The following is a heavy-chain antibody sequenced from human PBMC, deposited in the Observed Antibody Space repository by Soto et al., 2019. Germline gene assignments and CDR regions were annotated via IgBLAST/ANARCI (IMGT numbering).Heavy chain of an antibody. J-gene: IGHJ6*02. D-gene: IGHD2-2*01. CDR3: ARMGVHGIVVVPAAPHSGMDV. V-gene: IGHV4-34*01. Sequence: SATLAPARPVYRGSFSASYFGCFRQPPGKGLEWIGEINHSGSTNYNPSLKSRVTISVDTSKNQFSLKLSSVTAADTAVYYCARMGVHGIVVVPAAPHSGMDVWGQGTTVTVSS. CDR1: RGSFSASY. CDR2: INHSGST.